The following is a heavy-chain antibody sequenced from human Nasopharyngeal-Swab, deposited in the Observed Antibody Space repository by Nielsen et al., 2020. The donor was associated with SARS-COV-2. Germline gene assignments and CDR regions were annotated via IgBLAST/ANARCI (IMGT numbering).Heavy chain of an antibody. J-gene: IGHJ6*03. V-gene: IGHV4-59*01. CDR2: IYYSGST. Sequence: WIRQPPGKGLEWIGYIYYSGSTNYNPSLKSRVTISVDTSKNQFSLKLSSVTAADTAVYYRARGERNYDFWGGYYTAGVDYYYYMDVWGKGTTVTVSS. D-gene: IGHD3-3*01. CDR3: ARGERNYDFWGGYYTAGVDYYYYMDV.